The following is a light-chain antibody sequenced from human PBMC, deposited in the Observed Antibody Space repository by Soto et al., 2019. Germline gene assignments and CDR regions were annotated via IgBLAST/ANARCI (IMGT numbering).Light chain of an antibody. V-gene: IGKV1-39*01. CDR3: QQSYSTPRT. CDR1: QSISSY. Sequence: DIQMTQSPSSLSASVGDRVTITCRASQSISSYLNWYQQKLGKAPKLLIYAASSLQSGVPSRFSGSGSGTDFNLTISSLQPEDFATYYCQQSYSTPRTFGQGTKVEIK. CDR2: AAS. J-gene: IGKJ1*01.